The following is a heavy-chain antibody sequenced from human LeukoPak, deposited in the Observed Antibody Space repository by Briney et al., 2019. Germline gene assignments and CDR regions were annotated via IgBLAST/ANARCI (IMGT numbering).Heavy chain of an antibody. J-gene: IGHJ4*02. V-gene: IGHV3-30-3*01. Sequence: PGGSLRLSCAASGFTFSRYAMHWVRQAPGKGLEWVAVTSSDGNIKYYADSVKGRFTIFRDNSKNTLCLQMNSLRGEDTGVYYCSRDPVPATARHFDYWGQGTLVTVSS. CDR2: TSSDGNIK. D-gene: IGHD1-1*01. CDR3: SRDPVPATARHFDY. CDR1: GFTFSRYA.